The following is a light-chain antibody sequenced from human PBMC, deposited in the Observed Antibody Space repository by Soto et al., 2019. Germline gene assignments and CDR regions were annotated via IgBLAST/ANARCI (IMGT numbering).Light chain of an antibody. CDR2: GAS. V-gene: IGKV3-15*01. J-gene: IGKJ1*01. Sequence: IVMTQSPATLSVSPGERATLSCRASQSIRSNLAWYQQKPGQAPRLLMYGASTRATGIPARFSGSGSGTEFTLTINRLQSEDFAVYYCQHYNNWPPLTFGQGTKVEIK. CDR1: QSIRSN. CDR3: QHYNNWPPLT.